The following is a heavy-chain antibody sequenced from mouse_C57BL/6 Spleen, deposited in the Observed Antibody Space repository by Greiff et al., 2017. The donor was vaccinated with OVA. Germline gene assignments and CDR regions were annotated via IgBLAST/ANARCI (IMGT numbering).Heavy chain of an antibody. CDR2: ISSGSSTI. V-gene: IGHV5-17*01. Sequence: EVQLVESGEGLVKPGGSLKLSCAASGFTFSDYGMHWVRQAPETGLEWVAYISSGSSTIYYADTVKGRFTISRDNAKNTLFLQMTSLRSEDTAMYYCARPYYGSSYGFAYWGQGTLVTVSA. D-gene: IGHD1-1*01. CDR1: GFTFSDYG. J-gene: IGHJ3*01. CDR3: ARPYYGSSYGFAY.